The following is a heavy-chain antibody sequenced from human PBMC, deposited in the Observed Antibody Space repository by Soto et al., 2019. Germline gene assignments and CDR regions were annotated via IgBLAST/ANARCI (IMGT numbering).Heavy chain of an antibody. CDR3: ATSRLAASYYYSYMDV. CDR1: GYTFTSHG. J-gene: IGHJ6*03. CDR2: ISAYNGNT. D-gene: IGHD3-9*01. Sequence: ASVKVSCKASGYTFTSHGISWVRQAPGQGLEWMGWISAYNGNTNYAQKLQGRVTMTTDTSTSTAYMELRSLRSDDTAVYYCATSRLAASYYYSYMDVWGKGTTVTVSS. V-gene: IGHV1-18*01.